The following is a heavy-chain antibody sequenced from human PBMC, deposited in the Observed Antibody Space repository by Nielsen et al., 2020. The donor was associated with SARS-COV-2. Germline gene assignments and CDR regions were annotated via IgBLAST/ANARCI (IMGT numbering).Heavy chain of an antibody. J-gene: IGHJ6*02. D-gene: IGHD4-17*01. CDR3: AKDVDDGDFQGYYYGMDV. CDR2: TYYRSKWYN. V-gene: IGHV6-1*01. Sequence: LRLSCAISGDSVSSSSAAWNWIRQSPSRGLEWLGRTYYRSKWYNDYAVSVKSRITINPDTSKNQFSLHLNSVTPEDTAVYYCAKDVDDGDFQGYYYGMDVWGQGTTVTVSS. CDR1: GDSVSSSSAA.